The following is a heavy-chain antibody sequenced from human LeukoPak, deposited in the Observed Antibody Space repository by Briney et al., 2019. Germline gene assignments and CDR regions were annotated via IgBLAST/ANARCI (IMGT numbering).Heavy chain of an antibody. CDR2: IYYSGST. V-gene: IGHV4-59*12. CDR3: ARVDSYGSLDY. D-gene: IGHD5-18*01. CDR1: GGSISSYY. Sequence: SETLSLTCTVSGGSISSYYWSWIRQPPGKGLEWIGYIYYSGSTNYNPSLKSRVTISVDTSKNQFSLKLSSVTAADTAVCYCARVDSYGSLDYWGQGTLVTVSS. J-gene: IGHJ4*02.